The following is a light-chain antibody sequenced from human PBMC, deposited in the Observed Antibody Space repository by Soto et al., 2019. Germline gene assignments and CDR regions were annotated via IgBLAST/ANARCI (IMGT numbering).Light chain of an antibody. V-gene: IGLV1-40*01. Sequence: QAVVTQPPSVSGAPVQRVTISCTGSSSNIGAGYDVHWYQQLPGTAPKLLIYGNSNRPSGVPDRFSGSKSGTSASLAITGLQAEDEADYYCQSYDSSLSGYVVFGGGTKLTVL. CDR2: GNS. CDR3: QSYDSSLSGYVV. J-gene: IGLJ2*01. CDR1: SSNIGAGYD.